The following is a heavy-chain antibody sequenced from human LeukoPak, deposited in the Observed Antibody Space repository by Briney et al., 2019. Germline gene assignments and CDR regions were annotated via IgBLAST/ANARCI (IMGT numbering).Heavy chain of an antibody. CDR1: GFTFSSYG. Sequence: GRSLRLSCAASGFTFSSYGMHWVRQAPGKGLEWVAVIWYDGSNKYYADSVKGRFTISRDNSKNTLYLQMNSLRAEDTAVYYCAKGGVRYFDWLPYYFDYWGQGTLVTVSS. CDR3: AKGGVRYFDWLPYYFDY. CDR2: IWYDGSNK. D-gene: IGHD3-9*01. J-gene: IGHJ4*02. V-gene: IGHV3-33*06.